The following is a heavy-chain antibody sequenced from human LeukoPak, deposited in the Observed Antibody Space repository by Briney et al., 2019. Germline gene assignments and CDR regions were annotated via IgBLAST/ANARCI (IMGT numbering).Heavy chain of an antibody. CDR2: IYTSGST. Sequence: SETLSLTCTVSGGSISSYYWSWIRQPAGKGLEWIGRIYTSGSTNYNPSLKSRVTMSVDTSKNQFPLKLSSVTAADPAVYYCARDYYDFWRGCPMDWFDPWGQGTLVTVSS. D-gene: IGHD3-3*01. V-gene: IGHV4-4*07. CDR1: GGSISSYY. J-gene: IGHJ5*02. CDR3: ARDYYDFWRGCPMDWFDP.